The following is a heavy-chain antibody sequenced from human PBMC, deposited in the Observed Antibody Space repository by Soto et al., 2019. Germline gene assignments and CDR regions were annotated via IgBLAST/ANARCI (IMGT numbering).Heavy chain of an antibody. V-gene: IGHV3-30*18. CDR3: AKVSGGLRQLLSEFYYYGMDV. J-gene: IGHJ6*02. D-gene: IGHD2-2*01. Sequence: GGSLRLSCAASGFTFSSYGMHWVRQAPGKGLEWVAVISYDGSNKYYADSVKGRFTISRDNSKNTLYLQMNSLRAEDTAVYYCAKVSGGLRQLLSEFYYYGMDVWGQGTTVTVSS. CDR1: GFTFSSYG. CDR2: ISYDGSNK.